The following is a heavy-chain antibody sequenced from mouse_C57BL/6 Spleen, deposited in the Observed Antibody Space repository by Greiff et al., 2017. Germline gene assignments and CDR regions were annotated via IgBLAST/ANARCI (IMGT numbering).Heavy chain of an antibody. CDR2: INPSSGYT. J-gene: IGHJ4*01. D-gene: IGHD2-12*01. V-gene: IGHV1-4*01. Sequence: QVQLQQSGAELARPGASVKMSCKASGYTFTSYTMHWVKQRPGQGLEWIGYINPSSGYTKYNQKFKDKATLTADKSSSTAYMQLSSLPSEDSAVYYCASSTYYNAMDYWGQGTSVTVSS. CDR3: ASSTYYNAMDY. CDR1: GYTFTSYT.